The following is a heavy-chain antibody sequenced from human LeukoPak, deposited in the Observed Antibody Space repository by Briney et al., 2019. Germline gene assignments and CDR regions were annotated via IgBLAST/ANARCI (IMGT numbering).Heavy chain of an antibody. CDR1: GGSFSDYY. J-gene: IGHJ6*03. V-gene: IGHV4-34*01. CDR3: ARRRGVGHYYYYMDV. CDR2: INHSGST. Sequence: SEALSLTCAVYGGSFSDYYWNWIRQPPGKGLEWIGEINHSGSTNYNPSLKSRVTISVDTSKNQFSLKLSSVTAADTAVYYCARRRGVGHYYYYMDVWGKGTTVTISS. D-gene: IGHD1-26*01.